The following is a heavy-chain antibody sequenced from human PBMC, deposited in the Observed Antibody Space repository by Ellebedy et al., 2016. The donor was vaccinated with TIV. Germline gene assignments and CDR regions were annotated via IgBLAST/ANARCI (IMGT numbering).Heavy chain of an antibody. V-gene: IGHV3-11*01. CDR3: ARAFDGNSGYDVPFDP. D-gene: IGHD5-12*01. CDR1: GFTFSDYY. Sequence: PGGSLRLSCAASGFTFSDYYMTWIRQAPGKGLEWVAYISSSGRIMYHADSVEGRFTISRDNAKNSLYLQMNSLRAEDTAVYYCARAFDGNSGYDVPFDPWGQGILVTVSS. J-gene: IGHJ5*02. CDR2: ISSSGRIM.